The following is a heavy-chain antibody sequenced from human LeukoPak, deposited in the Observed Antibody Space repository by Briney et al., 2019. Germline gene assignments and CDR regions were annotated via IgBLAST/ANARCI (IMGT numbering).Heavy chain of an antibody. J-gene: IGHJ6*03. Sequence: PGGSLRLSCAASGFIFSDYYMSWIRQAPGKGLEWVSYISSSSSSIYYADSVKGRFTISRDNAKNSLYLQMNSLRAEDTAVYYCARVSNAYDYYYMDVWGKGTTVTVSS. CDR2: ISSSSSSI. CDR3: ARVSNAYDYYYMDV. CDR1: GFIFSDYY. V-gene: IGHV3-11*04. D-gene: IGHD2-8*01.